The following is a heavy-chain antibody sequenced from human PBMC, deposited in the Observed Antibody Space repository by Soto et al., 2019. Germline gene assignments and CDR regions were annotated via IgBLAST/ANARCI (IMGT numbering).Heavy chain of an antibody. CDR2: IYHSGST. V-gene: IGHV4-30-2*06. J-gene: IGHJ4*02. CDR3: ARVPIRGPFDY. Sequence: SETLSLTCTVSGGSINSGRSSWNWIRQSPGKGLEWIASIYHSGSTYYNPSLKSRVSISVDRPENQFSLKLSSVTAADTAVYYCARVPIRGPFDYWGQGTLVTVSS. CDR1: GGSINSGRSS.